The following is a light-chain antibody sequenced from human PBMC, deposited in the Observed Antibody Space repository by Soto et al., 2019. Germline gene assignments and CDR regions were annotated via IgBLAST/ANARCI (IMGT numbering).Light chain of an antibody. V-gene: IGKV1-5*01. CDR2: DAS. CDR1: QSISSW. J-gene: IGKJ1*01. CDR3: QQYHSYYPWT. Sequence: DIQMTQSPSTLSASVGDRVTITCRASQSISSWVAWYQQKPGKAPKLLIYDASSLESGVPSRFSGSGSGTDFSLTISSLQPDDFVTYYCQQYHSYYPWTFGQGTKVDIK.